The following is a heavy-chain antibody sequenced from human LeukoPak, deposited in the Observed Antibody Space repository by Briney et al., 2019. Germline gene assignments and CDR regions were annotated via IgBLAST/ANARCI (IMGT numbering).Heavy chain of an antibody. J-gene: IGHJ4*02. CDR1: GFTFSSYW. D-gene: IGHD3-22*01. Sequence: GGSLRLSCAASGFTFSSYWMHWVRHAPGKGLVWVSRINSDGSSTSYADSVKGRFTISRDNAKNTLYLQMNSLRAEDTAVYYCAKPTYYYDSSASTHFDYWGQGTLVTVSS. V-gene: IGHV3-74*01. CDR2: INSDGSST. CDR3: AKPTYYYDSSASTHFDY.